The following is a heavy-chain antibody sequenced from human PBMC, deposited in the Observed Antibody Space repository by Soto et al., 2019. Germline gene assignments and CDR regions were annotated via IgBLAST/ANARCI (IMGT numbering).Heavy chain of an antibody. CDR2: ISAYNGNT. V-gene: IGHV1-18*04. CDR1: GYTFTSYG. J-gene: IGHJ4*02. Sequence: QVQLVQSGAEVKKPGASVKVSCKASGYTFTSYGISWVRQAPGQGLEWMGWISAYNGNTNYAQKLQGRVTMTTDTSTSTAYMELRSLRSDDTAVYYCARDFPTTYYDILTGYLFDYWGQGTLVTVSS. CDR3: ARDFPTTYYDILTGYLFDY. D-gene: IGHD3-9*01.